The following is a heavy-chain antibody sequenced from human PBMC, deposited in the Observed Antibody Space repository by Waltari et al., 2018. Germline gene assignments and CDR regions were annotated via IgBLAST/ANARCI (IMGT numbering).Heavy chain of an antibody. J-gene: IGHJ6*02. Sequence: EVQLLESGGGLVQPGGSLRLSCAASGFTFSTYAMNWVRQAPGRGLEWVSTIMGSGGSTYYADSVKGRFTISRDNSKNTQYLQMNSLRAEDSAVYYCAKDRLYYGMDVWGQGTTVTVSS. CDR1: GFTFSTYA. CDR2: IMGSGGST. V-gene: IGHV3-23*01. CDR3: AKDRLYYGMDV.